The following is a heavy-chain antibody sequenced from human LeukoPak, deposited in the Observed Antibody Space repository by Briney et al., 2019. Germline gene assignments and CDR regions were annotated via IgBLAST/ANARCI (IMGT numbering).Heavy chain of an antibody. CDR3: ARVRDDYTYFDC. CDR1: GFTFSSYW. Sequence: GGSLRLSCAASGFTFSSYWMHWVRQAPGKGLMWVSRINSDGSRTTYADSVRGRFTISRDNAKSTLHLQMNSLRAEDTAVYYCARVRDDYTYFDCWGQGTLVTVSS. J-gene: IGHJ4*02. CDR2: INSDGSRT. D-gene: IGHD4-11*01. V-gene: IGHV3-74*01.